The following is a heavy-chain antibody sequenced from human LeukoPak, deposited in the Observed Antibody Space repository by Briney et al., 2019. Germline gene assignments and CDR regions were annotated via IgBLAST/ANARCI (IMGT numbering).Heavy chain of an antibody. CDR2: PYYRSKWYN. CDR3: ARAVVRTSYTIFDY. J-gene: IGHJ4*02. V-gene: IGHV6-1*01. Sequence: SHTLSLTCAISGDSVSSNSAAWNWIRQSPSRGLEWLGRPYYRSKWYNDYAVSVSVKSRITINPDTSKNQFSLQLNSVTPEDTAVYYCARAVVRTSYTIFDYWGQGTQVTVCS. D-gene: IGHD2-2*01. CDR1: GDSVSSNSAA.